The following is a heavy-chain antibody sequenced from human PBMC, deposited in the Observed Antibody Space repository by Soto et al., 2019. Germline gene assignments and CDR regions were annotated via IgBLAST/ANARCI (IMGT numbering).Heavy chain of an antibody. CDR3: ARGGAARPDY. CDR1: GFTFSNYG. CDR2: ISSSSSTT. J-gene: IGHJ4*02. V-gene: IGHV3-48*02. Sequence: GGSLRLSCAASGFTFSNYGMNWVRQTPGKGPEWISYISSSSSTTSYANSVKGRFTISRDNAKNSLYLHMNSLRDEDTAVYYCARGGAARPDYWGQGTLVTVSS. D-gene: IGHD6-6*01.